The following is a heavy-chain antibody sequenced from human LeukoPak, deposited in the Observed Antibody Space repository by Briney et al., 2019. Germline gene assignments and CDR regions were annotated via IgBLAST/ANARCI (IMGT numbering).Heavy chain of an antibody. Sequence: SETLSLTCAVYGGSFSGYYWSWIRQPPGKGLEWIGEINHSGSTNYNPSPKSRVTISVDTSKNQFSLKLSSVTAADTAVYYCARRYYYDSSGYYHPYYFDYWGQGTLVTVSS. CDR1: GGSFSGYY. CDR3: ARRYYYDSSGYYHPYYFDY. J-gene: IGHJ4*02. CDR2: INHSGST. D-gene: IGHD3-22*01. V-gene: IGHV4-34*01.